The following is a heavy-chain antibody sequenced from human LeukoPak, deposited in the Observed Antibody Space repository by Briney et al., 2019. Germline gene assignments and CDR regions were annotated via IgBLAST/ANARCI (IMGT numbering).Heavy chain of an antibody. J-gene: IGHJ4*02. CDR2: IKYDGIDK. V-gene: IGHV3-7*01. D-gene: IGHD2-8*02. CDR1: GFIFTDYW. Sequence: GGSLRLSCAASGFIFTDYWMNWVRQAPGKGLEWVAMIKYDGIDKKYLDSVKGRFTISRDNAKNSLYLEMNSLRAEDTAVYYCARAPATNEWRCMDYWGQGTLVTVSS. CDR3: ARAPATNEWRCMDY.